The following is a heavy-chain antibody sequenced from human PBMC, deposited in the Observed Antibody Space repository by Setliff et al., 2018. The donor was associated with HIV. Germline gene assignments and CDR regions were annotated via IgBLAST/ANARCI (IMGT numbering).Heavy chain of an antibody. Sequence: ASVKVSCKAYGGTFRSYGISWVRQAPGQGLEWMGWISPYNGDTRFAQSLQGRVTLTTDTSTNTAYMEMRTLRSDDTAVYFCVRGVTRDISGYYRDEYFQHWGQGTPVTVSS. J-gene: IGHJ1*01. CDR1: GGTFRSYG. V-gene: IGHV1-18*01. CDR3: VRGVTRDISGYYRDEYFQH. D-gene: IGHD3-22*01. CDR2: ISPYNGDT.